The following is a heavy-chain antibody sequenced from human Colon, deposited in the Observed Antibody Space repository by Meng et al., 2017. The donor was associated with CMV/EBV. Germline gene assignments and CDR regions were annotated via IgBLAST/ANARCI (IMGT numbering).Heavy chain of an antibody. CDR3: ARGSIAPVDIRGADYDYGMVV. CDR2: ISAHNGMT. V-gene: IGHV1-18*04. Sequence: ASVKVSCKASGYSFTSFGINWVRQAPGQGLEWMGWISAHNGMTTYAQKVQDRVTLTTDTSTSTAYMELRSLRSDDTAVYYCARGSIAPVDIRGADYDYGMVVWGQGTTVTVSS. D-gene: IGHD2-2*02. CDR1: GYSFTSFG. J-gene: IGHJ6*02.